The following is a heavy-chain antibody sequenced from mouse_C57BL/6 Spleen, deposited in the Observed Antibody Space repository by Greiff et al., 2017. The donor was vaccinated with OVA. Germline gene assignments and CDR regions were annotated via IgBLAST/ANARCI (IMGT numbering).Heavy chain of an antibody. V-gene: IGHV1-22*01. D-gene: IGHD1-1*01. CDR3: ARPIYYYGSSPYYFDY. CDR1: GYTFTDYN. Sequence: VQLKESGPELVKPGASVKMSCKASGYTFTDYNMHWVKQSHGKSLEWIGYINPNNGGTSYNQKFKGKATLTVNKSSSTAYMELRSLTSEDSAVYYCARPIYYYGSSPYYFDYWGQGTTLTVSS. CDR2: INPNNGGT. J-gene: IGHJ2*01.